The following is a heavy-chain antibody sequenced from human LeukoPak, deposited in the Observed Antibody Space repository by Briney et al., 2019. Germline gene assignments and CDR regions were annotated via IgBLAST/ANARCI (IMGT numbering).Heavy chain of an antibody. CDR2: VYYTGSI. Sequence: SETLSLTCTVSGDSVCSGSHYWSWIRQPPGKGLEWIGYVYYTGSINYNPSLKSRVTISVDTSKNQFSLKLSSVTAADTAIYYCARAFTIFGVVDVWGQGTTVTVSS. CDR3: ARAFTIFGVVDV. V-gene: IGHV4-61*01. D-gene: IGHD3-3*01. J-gene: IGHJ6*02. CDR1: GDSVCSGSHY.